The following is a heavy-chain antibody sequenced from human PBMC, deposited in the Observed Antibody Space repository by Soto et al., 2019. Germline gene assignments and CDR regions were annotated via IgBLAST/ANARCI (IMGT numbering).Heavy chain of an antibody. D-gene: IGHD1-1*01. Sequence: QITVKESGPKLVKPSQTLTLTCAFSGFSLGTSGVGVGWVRQPPGKAPEWLALIYWDDDKRYRPSLKSRLPITKDSSKDQVVFTRTNMDPVDTATYYCVHQDWNSNHYYFDLWGRGTLVTVSS. J-gene: IGHJ2*01. CDR1: GFSLGTSGVG. V-gene: IGHV2-5*02. CDR2: IYWDDDK. CDR3: VHQDWNSNHYYFDL.